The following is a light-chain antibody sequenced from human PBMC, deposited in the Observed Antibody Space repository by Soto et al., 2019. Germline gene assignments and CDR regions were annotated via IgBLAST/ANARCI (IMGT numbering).Light chain of an antibody. Sequence: EIVLTQSPAALSLSPGERATLSCRASQSVSSYLAWYQQKPGQAPRLLIYDASNRATGIPDRFSGSGSGTDFTLTISRLEPEDFAVYYCQQRSNWRSITFGQGTRLEIK. CDR3: QQRSNWRSIT. V-gene: IGKV3-11*01. CDR2: DAS. CDR1: QSVSSY. J-gene: IGKJ5*01.